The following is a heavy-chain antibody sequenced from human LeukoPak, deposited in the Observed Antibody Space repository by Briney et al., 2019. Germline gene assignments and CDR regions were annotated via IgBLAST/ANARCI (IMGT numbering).Heavy chain of an antibody. Sequence: SETLSLTCAVSGGSISIGGYSWSWIRQPPGKGLEWIGYIYHSGSTYYNPSLKSRVTISVDRSKNQFSLKLSSVTAADTAVYYCARAMRGYDVENYFDYWGQGTLVTVS. J-gene: IGHJ4*02. V-gene: IGHV4-30-2*01. D-gene: IGHD5-12*01. CDR1: GGSISIGGYS. CDR3: ARAMRGYDVENYFDY. CDR2: IYHSGST.